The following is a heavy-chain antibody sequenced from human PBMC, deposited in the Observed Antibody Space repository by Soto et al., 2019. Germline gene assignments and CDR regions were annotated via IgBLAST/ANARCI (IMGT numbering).Heavy chain of an antibody. V-gene: IGHV4-30-4*01. Sequence: QVQLQESGPGLVKPSQTLSLTCTVSGGSISSGDYYWSWIRQPPGKGLEWIGYIYYSGSTYYNPSLKSRVTISVDTSKNQFSLKLSSVTAADTAVYYCARDGGYIYGTYYYGMDVWGQGTTVTVSS. CDR1: GGSISSGDYY. CDR3: ARDGGYIYGTYYYGMDV. CDR2: IYYSGST. D-gene: IGHD5-18*01. J-gene: IGHJ6*02.